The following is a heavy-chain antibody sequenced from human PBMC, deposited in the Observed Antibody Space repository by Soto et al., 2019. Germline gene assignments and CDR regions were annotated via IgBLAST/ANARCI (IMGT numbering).Heavy chain of an antibody. CDR2: IYHSGTT. J-gene: IGHJ5*02. V-gene: IGHV4-31*03. D-gene: IGHD6-13*01. Sequence: QVQLQESGPGLVEPSQTLSLTCTVSSGSISGGGYYWSWIRQHPGKGLEWIGYIYHSGTTYYNPSLKSRLTISVYTSKTQFSLKLSSVTAADTAGYYCARAWTATAGWANWFDLWGQGTLVTVSS. CDR3: ARAWTATAGWANWFDL. CDR1: SGSISGGGYY.